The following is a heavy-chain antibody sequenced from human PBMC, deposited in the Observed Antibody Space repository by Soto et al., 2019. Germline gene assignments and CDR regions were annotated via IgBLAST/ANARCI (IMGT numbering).Heavy chain of an antibody. Sequence: GGSLRLSCAASGFTFSSYGMHWVRQAPGKGLEWVAVISYDGSNKYYADSVKGRFTISRDNSKNTLYLQMNSLRAEDTAVYYCAKDIVSGWYEKHLAFDYWGQGTLVTVSS. V-gene: IGHV3-30*18. CDR3: AKDIVSGWYEKHLAFDY. D-gene: IGHD6-19*01. J-gene: IGHJ4*02. CDR2: ISYDGSNK. CDR1: GFTFSSYG.